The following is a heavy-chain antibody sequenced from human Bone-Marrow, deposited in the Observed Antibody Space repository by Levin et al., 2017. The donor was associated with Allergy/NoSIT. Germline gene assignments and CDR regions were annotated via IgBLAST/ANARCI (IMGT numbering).Heavy chain of an antibody. CDR3: ARDSRHSAFDI. CDR1: GFTFSSYW. CDR2: IKQDGSEK. D-gene: IGHD6-13*01. V-gene: IGHV3-7*03. Sequence: SCAASGFTFSSYWMSWVRQAPGKGLEWVANIKQDGSEKYYVDSVKGRFTISRDNAKNSLYLQMNSLRAEDTAVYYCARDSRHSAFDIWGQGTMVTVSS. J-gene: IGHJ3*02.